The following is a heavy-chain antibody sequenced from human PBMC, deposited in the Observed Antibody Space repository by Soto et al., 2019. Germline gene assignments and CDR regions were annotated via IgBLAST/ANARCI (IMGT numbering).Heavy chain of an antibody. V-gene: IGHV3-64D*06. CDR3: VKDRPQGWELTGYFDY. CDR1: GFTFSSYA. J-gene: IGHJ4*02. CDR2: ISSNGGST. Sequence: EVQLVESGGGLVQPGGSLRLSCSASGFTFSSYAMHWVRQAPGKGLESVSAISSNGGSTYYADSVKGRFTISRDNSKNTLYLQMSSLRAEDTAVYYCVKDRPQGWELTGYFDYWGQGTLVTVSS. D-gene: IGHD1-26*01.